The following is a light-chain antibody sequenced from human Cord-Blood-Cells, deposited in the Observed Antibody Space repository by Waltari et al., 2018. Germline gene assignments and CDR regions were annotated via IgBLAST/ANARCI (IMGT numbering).Light chain of an antibody. V-gene: IGLV2-11*01. Sequence: QSALTPPRPVSGSPGQSVTISCTGTSSDVGGYHYVSLYQQHPGKAPKLMIYDVSKRPSGVPDRFSGSKSGNTASLTISGLQAEDEADYYCCSYAGSYTWVFGGGTKLTVL. CDR3: CSYAGSYTWV. CDR2: DVS. CDR1: SSDVGGYHY. J-gene: IGLJ3*02.